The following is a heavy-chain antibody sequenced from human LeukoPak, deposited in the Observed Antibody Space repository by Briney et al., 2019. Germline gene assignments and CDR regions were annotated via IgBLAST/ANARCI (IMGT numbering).Heavy chain of an antibody. CDR3: AKGDRITMIVVVLDAFDI. CDR1: GFTFSSYA. Sequence: GGSLRLSCAASGFTFSSYAMSWVRQAPGKGLEWVSAISGSGGSTYYADSVKGRFTISRDNSKNTLYLQMNSLRAEDTAVYYCAKGDRITMIVVVLDAFDIWGQGTMVTVSS. CDR2: ISGSGGST. J-gene: IGHJ3*02. V-gene: IGHV3-23*01. D-gene: IGHD3-22*01.